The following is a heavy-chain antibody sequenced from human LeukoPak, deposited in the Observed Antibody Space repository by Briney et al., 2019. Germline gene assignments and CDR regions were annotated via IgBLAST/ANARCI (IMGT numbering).Heavy chain of an antibody. D-gene: IGHD3-10*01. CDR2: IYTGNT. Sequence: SETLSLTCSVSGGSITTFFWNWIRQPPGKGLEWIGSIYTGNTHYNSSLKSRVTVSQDTSRNRVSLRLTSVTAADTAVYYCARGPLYEYHSGTFVNWGQGTLVTVSS. CDR1: GGSITTFF. J-gene: IGHJ4*02. V-gene: IGHV4-59*01. CDR3: ARGPLYEYHSGTFVN.